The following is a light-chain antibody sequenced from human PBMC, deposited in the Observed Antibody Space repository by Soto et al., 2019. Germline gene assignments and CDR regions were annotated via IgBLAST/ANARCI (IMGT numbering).Light chain of an antibody. CDR2: DAS. V-gene: IGKV1-5*01. CDR3: EQYNTYSLFT. Sequence: DIQMTQSPSTLSASVGDRVTITCRASQSISSWLAWYQQKPGKAPKLLIYDASSLESGVPSRFSGSGSWTEFTLTISSLQPDDFAAYYCEQYNTYSLFTFGPGTKVDIK. CDR1: QSISSW. J-gene: IGKJ3*01.